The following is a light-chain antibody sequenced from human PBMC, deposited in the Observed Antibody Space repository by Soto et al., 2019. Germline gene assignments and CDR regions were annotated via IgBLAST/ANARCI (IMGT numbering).Light chain of an antibody. CDR3: QEYNSAPRT. CDR1: QGVGNS. J-gene: IGKJ1*01. V-gene: IGKV1-27*01. Sequence: DIQMTQSPSSLSASVGDRVTISCRASQGVGNSLAWHQQRPGKAPKLLIYAASTVQSGVPSRFSGSGSGTDFTLTISSRQPEDVATYYCQEYNSAPRTFGPGTKVEIK. CDR2: AAS.